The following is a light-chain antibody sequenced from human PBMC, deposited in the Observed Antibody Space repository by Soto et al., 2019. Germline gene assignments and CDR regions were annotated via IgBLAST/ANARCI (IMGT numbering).Light chain of an antibody. CDR3: QHRNNRPFS. V-gene: IGKV3-11*01. Sequence: EIVLTQSPATLSLSPGDRATLSCRASQSVSSYLAWYQQKPGQAPRLLIYDASNRATGIPARFSGSGSVTDFTLTISSLEPEDFAVYYCQHRNNRPFSFGPGTKVDIK. J-gene: IGKJ3*01. CDR2: DAS. CDR1: QSVSSY.